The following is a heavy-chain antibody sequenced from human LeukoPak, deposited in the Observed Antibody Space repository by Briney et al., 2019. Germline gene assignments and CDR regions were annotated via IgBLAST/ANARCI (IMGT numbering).Heavy chain of an antibody. J-gene: IGHJ6*03. V-gene: IGHV3-7*01. D-gene: IGHD3-10*01. CDR3: ARDYDSGSYQISFYYYYYMDV. CDR2: IKQDGSEK. CDR1: GFTFSTYW. Sequence: GGSLRPSCAASGFTFSTYWMSWVRQAPGKGLEWVANIKQDGSEKYYVDSVKGRFTISRDNAKNSLYLQMNSLRAEDTAVYHCARDYDSGSYQISFYYYYYMDVWGKGTTVTVSS.